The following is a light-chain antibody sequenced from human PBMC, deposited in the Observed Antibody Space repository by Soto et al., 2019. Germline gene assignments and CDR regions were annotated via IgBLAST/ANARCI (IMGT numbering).Light chain of an antibody. CDR1: QSVTSRY. J-gene: IGKJ1*01. CDR3: QQYGSLPRT. CDR2: GAS. V-gene: IGKV3-20*01. Sequence: TVLTQYPGTLTFSPGERATLSCRSSQSVTSRYIAWYQQKPGQAPRLLIFGASRRATGIPDRFSGSGSGTDFTFTISRLEPEDFAVYYCQQYGSLPRTFGQGTKVDIK.